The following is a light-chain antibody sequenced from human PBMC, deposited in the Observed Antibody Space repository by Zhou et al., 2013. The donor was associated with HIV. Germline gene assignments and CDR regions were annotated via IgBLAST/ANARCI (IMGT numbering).Light chain of an antibody. V-gene: IGKV3-20*01. J-gene: IGKJ5*01. CDR2: GAS. CDR1: QSVSSNY. Sequence: EIVLTQSPGTLSLSPGERATLSCRASQSVSSNYLAWYQQKPGQAPRLLIYGASSRATGIPDRFSGSGSGTDFALTISRLEPEDLAVYYCQQYVSSPITFGQGTRL. CDR3: QQYVSSPIT.